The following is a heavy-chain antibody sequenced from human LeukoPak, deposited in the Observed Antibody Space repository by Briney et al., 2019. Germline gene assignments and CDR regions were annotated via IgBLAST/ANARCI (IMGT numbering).Heavy chain of an antibody. V-gene: IGHV3-21*01. CDR2: ISDSSSYI. CDR3: AREPYYDFWSGPPKSFDY. D-gene: IGHD3-3*01. J-gene: IGHJ4*02. CDR1: GFIFTDYY. Sequence: GGSLRLSCAASGFIFTDYYMSWVRQAPGKGLEWVSSISDSSSYIYYADSVKGRFTISRDNAKNSLYLQMNSLRAEDTAVYYCAREPYYDFWSGPPKSFDYWGQGTLVTVSS.